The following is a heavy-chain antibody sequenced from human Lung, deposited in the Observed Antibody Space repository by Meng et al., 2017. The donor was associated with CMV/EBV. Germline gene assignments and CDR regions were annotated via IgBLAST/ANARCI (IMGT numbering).Heavy chain of an antibody. J-gene: IGHJ2*01. CDR2: IYSGGST. CDR1: GFTASNNY. D-gene: IGHD6-19*01. Sequence: GGLLRLSCAASGFTASNNYMSWVRQAPGKGLEWVSVIYSGGSTNYADSVKGGFTISRDNSKNTLYLQMHSLRAEDTAVYYCARAESPYSSGWFSGFSCFDLWGHGXLVTVSS. V-gene: IGHV3-53*01. CDR3: ARAESPYSSGWFSGFSCFDL.